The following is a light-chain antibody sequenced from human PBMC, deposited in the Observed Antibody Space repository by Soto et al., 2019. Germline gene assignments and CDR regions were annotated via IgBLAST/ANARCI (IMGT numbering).Light chain of an antibody. J-gene: IGKJ2*01. CDR1: QSISSY. CDR2: AAS. Sequence: DIQMTQSPSSLSASVGDTVTITCRASQSISSYLNWYQHKPGQAPKLLIYAASSLQSAVPSRFSGSGSGTDFTLTGSSLQPEDCATYYCQQTYRIPYTFGQGTKLEIK. V-gene: IGKV1-39*01. CDR3: QQTYRIPYT.